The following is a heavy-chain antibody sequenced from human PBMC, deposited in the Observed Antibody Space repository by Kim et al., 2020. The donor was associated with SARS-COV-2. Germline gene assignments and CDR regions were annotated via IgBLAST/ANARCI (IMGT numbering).Heavy chain of an antibody. CDR1: GCTFSSYT. V-gene: IGHV1-69*02. Sequence: SVKVSCKASGCTFSSYTISWVRQAPGQGLEWMGRIIPILGIANYAQKFQGIVTITADKSTSTAYMELSSLRSEDTAVYYCATSYCGGDCSSGSPFDYWGQGGLVTVSS. CDR3: ATSYCGGDCSSGSPFDY. J-gene: IGHJ4*02. CDR2: IIPILGIA. D-gene: IGHD2-21*02.